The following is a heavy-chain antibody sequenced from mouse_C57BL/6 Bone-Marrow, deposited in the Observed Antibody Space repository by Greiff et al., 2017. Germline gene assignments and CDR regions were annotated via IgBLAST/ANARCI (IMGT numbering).Heavy chain of an antibody. V-gene: IGHV14-4*01. CDR3: TFYGYDRAWFAY. D-gene: IGHD2-2*01. CDR1: GFNIKDDY. Sequence: EVQLQESGAELVRPGASVKLSCTASGFNIKDDYMHWVKQRPEQGLEWIGWIDPENGDTEYASKFQGKATITADTSSNTAYLQLSSLTSEDTAVYYCTFYGYDRAWFAYWGQGTLVTVSA. J-gene: IGHJ3*01. CDR2: IDPENGDT.